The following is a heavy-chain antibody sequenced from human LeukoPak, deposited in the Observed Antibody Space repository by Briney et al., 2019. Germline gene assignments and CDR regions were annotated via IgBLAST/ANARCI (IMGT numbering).Heavy chain of an antibody. CDR1: GGSTTGYF. CDR3: ARHVTVTYDAFDL. V-gene: IGHV4-59*08. CDR2: VYYKGDT. D-gene: IGHD4-11*01. Sequence: SETLSFTCSISGGSTTGYFWTWIRQPPGKGPEWIGYVYYKGDTSYSPSLDGRVSISVDTSKKQFSLKLNSVTAADTAVYYCARHVTVTYDAFDLWGQGTLVTVSS. J-gene: IGHJ3*01.